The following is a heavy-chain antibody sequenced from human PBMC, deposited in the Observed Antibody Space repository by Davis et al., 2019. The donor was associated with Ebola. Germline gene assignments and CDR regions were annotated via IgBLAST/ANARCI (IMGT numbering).Heavy chain of an antibody. CDR1: GYTFTSHD. V-gene: IGHV7-4-1*02. CDR3: ATLPDI. Sequence: ASVKVSCKASGYTFTSHDINWVRQAPGQGLEWMGWINTNTGNPTYAKGFTGRFVFSLDTSVSTAYLQINSLKTEDIAVYYCATLPDIWGQGTVVTVSS. CDR2: INTNTGNP. J-gene: IGHJ3*02.